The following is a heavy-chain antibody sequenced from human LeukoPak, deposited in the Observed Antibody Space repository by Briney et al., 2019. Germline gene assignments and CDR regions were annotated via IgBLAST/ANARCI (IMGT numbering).Heavy chain of an antibody. Sequence: KPSETLSLTCAVYGGSFSGYYWSWIRQPPGKGLEWIGEINHSGSTNYNPSLKSRVTISVDTSKNQFSLKLSSVTATDTAVYYCARGKGVSGYYYPRPEFDYWGQGTLVTVSS. D-gene: IGHD3-22*01. J-gene: IGHJ4*02. CDR2: INHSGST. V-gene: IGHV4-34*01. CDR3: ARGKGVSGYYYPRPEFDY. CDR1: GGSFSGYY.